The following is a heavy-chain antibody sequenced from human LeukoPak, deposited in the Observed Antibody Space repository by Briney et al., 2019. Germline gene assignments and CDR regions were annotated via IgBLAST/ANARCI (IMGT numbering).Heavy chain of an antibody. Sequence: ASVNVSCTASGYTFTSYGISWVRQAPGQGLEWMGWISAYNGNTNYAQKLQGRVTMTTDTSTSTAYMELRSLRSDDTAVYYCARDGYCSGGSCYPPERFYYYYGMDVWGQGTTVTVSS. D-gene: IGHD2-15*01. CDR2: ISAYNGNT. J-gene: IGHJ6*02. V-gene: IGHV1-18*01. CDR1: GYTFTSYG. CDR3: ARDGYCSGGSCYPPERFYYYYGMDV.